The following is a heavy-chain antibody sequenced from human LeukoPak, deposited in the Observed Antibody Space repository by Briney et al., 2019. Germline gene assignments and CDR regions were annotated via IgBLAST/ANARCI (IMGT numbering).Heavy chain of an antibody. Sequence: SETLSLTCTVSGGSISSYYWSWIRQPPGKGLEWIGYIYYSGSTNYNASLKSRVTISVDTSKNQFSLKLSSVTAADTAVYYCARNPLERDAYYYYYMDVWGKGTTVTVSS. CDR3: ARNPLERDAYYYYYMDV. V-gene: IGHV4-59*01. CDR2: IYYSGST. J-gene: IGHJ6*03. CDR1: GGSISSYY. D-gene: IGHD1-14*01.